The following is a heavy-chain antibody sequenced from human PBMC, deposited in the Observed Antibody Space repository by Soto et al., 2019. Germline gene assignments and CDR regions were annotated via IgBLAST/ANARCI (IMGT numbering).Heavy chain of an antibody. D-gene: IGHD5-12*01. J-gene: IGHJ6*01. CDR3: ARESVDIVATTRVSGGMDV. CDR2: INPSGGST. Sequence: QVQLVQSGAEVKKPGASVKVSCKASGYTFTTYYMHWVRQAPGQGLEWMGIINPSGGSTSYAQKCQCRVTMTGDTSTSTVYMELSSLRSEDTAVYYCARESVDIVATTRVSGGMDVWGQGTTVTVSS. V-gene: IGHV1-46*01. CDR1: GYTFTTYY.